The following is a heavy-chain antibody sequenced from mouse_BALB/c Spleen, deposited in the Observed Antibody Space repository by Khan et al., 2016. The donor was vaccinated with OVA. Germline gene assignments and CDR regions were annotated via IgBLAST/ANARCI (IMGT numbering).Heavy chain of an antibody. J-gene: IGHJ3*01. V-gene: IGHV5-6*01. CDR1: GFTFSAYG. D-gene: IGHD4-1*01. CDR2: ISSDGTYT. CDR3: ASHLTGSFAY. Sequence: EVQLVESGGDLVKPGGSLKLSCAASGFTFSAYGMSWVRQTPDKRLEWVATISSDGTYTYYPDSVMGRFTISRDNAKNTLYLQMSSLKSGDTAMYFCASHLTGSFAYWGQGTLVTVSA.